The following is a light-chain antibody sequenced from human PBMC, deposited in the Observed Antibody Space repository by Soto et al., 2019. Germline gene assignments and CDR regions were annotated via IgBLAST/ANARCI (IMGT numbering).Light chain of an antibody. J-gene: IGLJ2*01. Sequence: QSALTQPASVSGSPGQSIPISCTGTSSDVGGYNYVSWYQQHPGKAPKLMIYEVSNRPSGVSNRFSGSKSGNTASLTISGLQAEDEADYYCSSYTSSSTLMVFGGGTKVTVL. CDR2: EVS. V-gene: IGLV2-14*01. CDR1: SSDVGGYNY. CDR3: SSYTSSSTLMV.